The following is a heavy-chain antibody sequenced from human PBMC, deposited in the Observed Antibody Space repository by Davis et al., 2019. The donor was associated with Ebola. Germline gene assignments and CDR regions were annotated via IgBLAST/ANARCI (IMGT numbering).Heavy chain of an antibody. CDR1: GGSFGSYY. D-gene: IGHD3-3*01. J-gene: IGHJ5*02. CDR2: INRSGTT. V-gene: IGHV4-34*01. CDR3: ARSLLRFLEGPDT. Sequence: GSLRLSCAVYGGSFGSYYWSWIRQAPGKGLEWIGEINRSGTTNNNPSLKSRVSMTVDTSKNQLSLKLSHVTAADTAVYYCARSLLRFLEGPDTWGQGSLVTVSS.